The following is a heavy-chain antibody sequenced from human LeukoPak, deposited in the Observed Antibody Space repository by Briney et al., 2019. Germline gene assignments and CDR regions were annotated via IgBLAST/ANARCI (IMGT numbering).Heavy chain of an antibody. J-gene: IGHJ6*03. Sequence: ASVKVSCKASRYTFTGYYMHWVRQAPGQGLEWMGWINPNSGGTNYAQKFQGRVTMTRDTSISTAYMELSRLRSDDTAVYYCARDGGLYGSGSYDYYMDVWGKGTTVTVSS. CDR3: ARDGGLYGSGSYDYYMDV. CDR2: INPNSGGT. D-gene: IGHD3-10*01. CDR1: RYTFTGYY. V-gene: IGHV1-2*02.